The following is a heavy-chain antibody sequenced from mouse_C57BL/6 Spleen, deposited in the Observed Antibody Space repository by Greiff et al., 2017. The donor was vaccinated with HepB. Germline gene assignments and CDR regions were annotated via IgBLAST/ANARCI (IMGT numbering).Heavy chain of an antibody. J-gene: IGHJ2*01. CDR1: GYTFTNYW. Sequence: VQLQQSGAELVRPGTSVKMSCKASGYTFTNYWIGWAKQRPGHGLEWIGDIYPGGGYTNYNEKFKGKATLTADKSSSTAYMQFSSLTSEDSAIYYCARSYDGYSHYFDYWGQGTTLTVSS. CDR2: IYPGGGYT. D-gene: IGHD2-3*01. V-gene: IGHV1-63*01. CDR3: ARSYDGYSHYFDY.